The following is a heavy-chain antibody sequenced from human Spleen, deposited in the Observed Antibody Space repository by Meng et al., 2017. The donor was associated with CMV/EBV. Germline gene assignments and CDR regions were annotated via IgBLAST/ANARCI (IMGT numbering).Heavy chain of an antibody. J-gene: IGHJ6*02. CDR2: SNAGNGNT. D-gene: IGHD6-13*01. CDR3: ARIHSSWYYYYYGMDV. Sequence: ASVKVSCKASGYTFTSYAMHWVRQAPGQRLEWMGWSNAGNGNTKYSQEFQGRVTITRDTSASTAYMELSSLRSEDTAVYYCARIHSSWYYYYYGMDVWGQGTTVTVSS. CDR1: GYTFTSYA. V-gene: IGHV1-3*02.